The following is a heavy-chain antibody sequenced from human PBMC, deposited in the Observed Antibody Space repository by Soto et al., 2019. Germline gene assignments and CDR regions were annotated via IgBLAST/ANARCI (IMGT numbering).Heavy chain of an antibody. CDR2: IYYSGST. V-gene: IGHV4-30-4*01. Sequence: ASETLSLTCTVFGGSINSGGYYWSWIRQPPGKGLEWIGYIYYSGSTYYNPSLKSRVTISVDTSKNQFSLKLSSVTAADTAVYYCARDLGYSSGGYNWFDPWGQGTLVTVSS. J-gene: IGHJ5*02. D-gene: IGHD6-19*01. CDR1: GGSINSGGYY. CDR3: ARDLGYSSGGYNWFDP.